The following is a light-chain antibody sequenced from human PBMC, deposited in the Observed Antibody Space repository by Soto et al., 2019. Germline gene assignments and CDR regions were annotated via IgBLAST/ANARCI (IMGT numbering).Light chain of an antibody. CDR3: SSYTTSTTWV. J-gene: IGLJ3*02. CDR2: EVG. Sequence: QSALTQPASVSGSPGQSITISCTGTNSDVGGYNYVSWYQQHPGKAPKLMIYEVGNRPSGVSNRFSGSKSGNTASLTLSGLQAEDEADYYCSSYTTSTTWVFGGGTKLTVL. V-gene: IGLV2-14*01. CDR1: NSDVGGYNY.